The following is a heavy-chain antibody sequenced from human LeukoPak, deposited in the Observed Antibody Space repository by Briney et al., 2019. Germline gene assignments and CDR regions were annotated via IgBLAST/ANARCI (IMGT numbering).Heavy chain of an antibody. Sequence: GGSLRLSCAASGFTLSSYGMHWVRQAPGKRLEWVAFIQYDGSNKYYADSVKGRFTISRDNSENTLWLQMTSLRAEDTAVYYCAKAPVRGVISHLDYWGQGTLVTVSS. J-gene: IGHJ4*02. CDR2: IQYDGSNK. CDR1: GFTLSSYG. CDR3: AKAPVRGVISHLDY. V-gene: IGHV3-30*02. D-gene: IGHD3-10*01.